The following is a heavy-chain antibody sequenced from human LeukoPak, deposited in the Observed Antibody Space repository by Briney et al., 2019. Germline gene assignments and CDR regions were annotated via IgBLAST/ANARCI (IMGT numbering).Heavy chain of an antibody. CDR2: IIPIFGTA. J-gene: IGHJ3*02. Sequence: SVKVSCKASGYTFTSYAMHWVRQAPGQRLEWMGGIIPIFGTANYAQKFQGRVTITADESTSTAYMELSSLRSEDTAVYYCARVGPRMTTVVTDAFDIWGQGTMVTVSS. D-gene: IGHD4-23*01. V-gene: IGHV1-69*13. CDR3: ARVGPRMTTVVTDAFDI. CDR1: GYTFTSYA.